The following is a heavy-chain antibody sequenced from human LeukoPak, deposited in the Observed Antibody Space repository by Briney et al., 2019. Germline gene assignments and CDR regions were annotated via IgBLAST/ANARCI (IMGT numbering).Heavy chain of an antibody. CDR2: IKSKTDGGTT. CDR1: GFTFSNAW. Sequence: PGGSLRLSCAASGFTFSNAWMSWVRQAPGKGLEWVGRIKSKTDGGTTDYAAPVKGRFIISRDDSKNTLYLHMNSLKTDDTAVYYCTKSLPGAVLDYWGQGTLVTVSS. CDR3: TKSLPGAVLDY. V-gene: IGHV3-15*01. J-gene: IGHJ4*02. D-gene: IGHD7-27*01.